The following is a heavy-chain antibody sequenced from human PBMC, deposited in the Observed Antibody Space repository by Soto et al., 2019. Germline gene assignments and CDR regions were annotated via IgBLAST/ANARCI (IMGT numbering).Heavy chain of an antibody. CDR1: GFTFSSYS. CDR3: VREDYSNFDY. Sequence: GGSLRLSCAASGFTFSSYSMNWVRQAPGKGLEWVSSISSSSSYIYSADSVKGRFTISRDNAKNSLYLQMNSLRAEDTAVYYCVREDYSNFDYWGQGTLVTVS. D-gene: IGHD4-4*01. CDR2: ISSSSSYI. V-gene: IGHV3-21*01. J-gene: IGHJ4*02.